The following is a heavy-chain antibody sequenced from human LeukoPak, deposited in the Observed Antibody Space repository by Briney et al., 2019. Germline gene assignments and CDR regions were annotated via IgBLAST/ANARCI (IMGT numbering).Heavy chain of an antibody. CDR2: INPSGGST. J-gene: IGHJ4*02. V-gene: IGHV1-46*01. CDR3: ARDRGNGPLDY. D-gene: IGHD3-10*01. CDR1: GYTFTSYY. Sequence: ASVTVSCKASGYTFTSYYMHWVRQPPGQGLEWMGIINPSGGSTSYAQKFQGRVTMTRDTSTSTVYMELSSLRSEDTAVYYCARDRGNGPLDYWGQGTLVTVSS.